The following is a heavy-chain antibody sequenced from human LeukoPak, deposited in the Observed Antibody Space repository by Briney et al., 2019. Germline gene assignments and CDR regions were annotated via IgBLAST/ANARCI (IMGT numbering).Heavy chain of an antibody. J-gene: IGHJ3*02. CDR1: AASFTICT. Sequence: GAAGTLSCNSSAASFTICTISMVRQAHAPGQEWMGMVIPILGIANYAKEFLGRVTVTVDKSTSRAYMELRSLRSEDTADYYCARSGYSGYDYRGLAAIHAFDIWGQRTMVTVSS. CDR3: ARSGYSGYDYRGLAAIHAFDI. V-gene: IGHV1-69*02. CDR2: VIPILGIA. D-gene: IGHD5-12*01.